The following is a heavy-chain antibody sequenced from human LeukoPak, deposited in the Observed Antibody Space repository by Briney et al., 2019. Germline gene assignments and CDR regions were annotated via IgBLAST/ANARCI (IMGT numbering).Heavy chain of an antibody. CDR1: GGTFSSYA. CDR2: ISAYNGNT. D-gene: IGHD4-17*01. V-gene: IGHV1-18*01. Sequence: ASVKVSCTASGGTFSSYAISWVRQAPGQGLEWMGWISAYNGNTNYAQKLQGRVTVTTDTSTSTAYMELRSLRSDDTAVYYCARGHYGDYSFGFDYWGQGTLVTVSS. CDR3: ARGHYGDYSFGFDY. J-gene: IGHJ4*02.